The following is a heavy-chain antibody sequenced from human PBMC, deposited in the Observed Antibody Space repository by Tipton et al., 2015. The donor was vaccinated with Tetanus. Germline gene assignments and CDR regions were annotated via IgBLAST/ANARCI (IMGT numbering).Heavy chain of an antibody. CDR2: INHSGST. J-gene: IGHJ5*02. CDR3: ARRGYSGYDPNWFDP. D-gene: IGHD5-12*01. V-gene: IGHV4-34*01. Sequence: TLSLTCAVYGGSFSGYYWSWIRQPPGKGLEWIGEINHSGSTYYNPSLKSRVTISVDTSKNQFSLKLSSVTAADTAVYYCARRGYSGYDPNWFDPWGQGTLVTVSS. CDR1: GGSFSGYY.